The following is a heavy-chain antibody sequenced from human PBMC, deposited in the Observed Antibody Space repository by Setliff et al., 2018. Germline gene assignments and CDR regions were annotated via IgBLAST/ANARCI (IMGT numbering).Heavy chain of an antibody. CDR1: GDSISTGINY. J-gene: IGHJ4*02. CDR2: IDPSGNT. Sequence: PSETLSLTCTVSGDSISTGINYWSWIRQPAGRGLEWIGHIDPSGNTNYHPSLKSRVAISVDTSKNQFSLNLNSVTAADTAVYYCARYRNYFDSSGQTQYYFDYWGQGTLVTVSS. V-gene: IGHV4-61*10. D-gene: IGHD3-22*01. CDR3: ARYRNYFDSSGQTQYYFDY.